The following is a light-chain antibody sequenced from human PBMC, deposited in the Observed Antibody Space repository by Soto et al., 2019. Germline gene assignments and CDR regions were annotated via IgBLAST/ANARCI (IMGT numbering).Light chain of an antibody. V-gene: IGLV2-14*01. CDR3: RSYTSSSTFYV. J-gene: IGLJ1*01. Sequence: QSALTQPASVSGSPGQSITISCTGTSSDVGGYNYVSWYQQHPGKAPKLMIYDVSNRPSGVSNRFSGSKSGNTASLTISGLQAEDEADYYCRSYTSSSTFYVFVTGTKVTVL. CDR1: SSDVGGYNY. CDR2: DVS.